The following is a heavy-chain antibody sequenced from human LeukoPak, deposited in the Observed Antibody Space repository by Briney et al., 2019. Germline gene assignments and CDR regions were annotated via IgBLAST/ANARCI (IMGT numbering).Heavy chain of an antibody. J-gene: IGHJ4*02. V-gene: IGHV3-7*01. D-gene: IGHD3-22*01. CDR2: IKQDGSET. CDR1: GFTFSSSW. CDR3: AKAPLAPTMIVVPPDY. Sequence: PGGSLRLSCAASGFTFSSSWMHWVRQAPGKGLEWVANIKQDGSETYYVDSVKGRFTISRDDAKNSLYLQMNSLRAEDTAVYYCAKAPLAPTMIVVPPDYWGQGTLVTVSS.